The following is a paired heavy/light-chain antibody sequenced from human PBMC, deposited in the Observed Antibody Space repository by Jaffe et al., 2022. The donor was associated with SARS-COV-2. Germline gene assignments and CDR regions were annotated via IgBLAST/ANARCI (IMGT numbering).Light chain of an antibody. CDR1: QSISSY. J-gene: IGKJ2*01. CDR3: QQSYSTPET. Sequence: DIQMTQSPSSLSASVGDRVTITCRASQSISSYLNWYQQKPGKAPKLLIYAASSLQSGVPSRFSGSASGTDFTLTISSLQPEDFATYYCQQSYSTPETFGQGTKLEIK. CDR2: AAS. V-gene: IGKV1-39*01.
Heavy chain of an antibody. CDR3: ARQVAQYCSGGSCYSGFDY. Sequence: QVQLQESGPGLVKPSETLSLTCTVSGGSISSSSYYWGWIRQPPGKGLEWIGSINYSGSTYYNPSLKSRVTMSVDTSKNQFSLKLSSVTAADTAVYYCARQVAQYCSGGSCYSGFDYWGQGTLVTVSP. D-gene: IGHD2-15*01. J-gene: IGHJ4*02. CDR2: INYSGST. V-gene: IGHV4-39*01. CDR1: GGSISSSSYY.